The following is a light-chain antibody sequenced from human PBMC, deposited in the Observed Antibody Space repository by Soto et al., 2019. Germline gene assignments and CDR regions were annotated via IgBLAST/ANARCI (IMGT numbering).Light chain of an antibody. CDR1: SSDVGSYNL. CDR2: EGS. J-gene: IGLJ2*01. CDR3: CSYAGSSTFL. V-gene: IGLV2-23*03. Sequence: QSVLTQPASVSGSPGQSITISCTGTSSDVGSYNLVSWYQQHPGKAPKLMIYEGSKRPSGVSNRFSGSKSDNTASLTISGLQAEDEADYYCCSYAGSSTFLFGGGTQLTVL.